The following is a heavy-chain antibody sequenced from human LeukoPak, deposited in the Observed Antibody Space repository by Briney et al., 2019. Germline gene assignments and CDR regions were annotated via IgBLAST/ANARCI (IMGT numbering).Heavy chain of an antibody. V-gene: IGHV4-34*01. Sequence: SETLSLTCAVYGGSFSGYYWSWIRQPPGKGLEWIGEINHSGSTNYNPSLKSRVTISVDTSKNQFSPKLSSVTAADTAVYYCARSRYCSGGSCYRIRYFDYWGQGTLVTVSS. J-gene: IGHJ4*02. D-gene: IGHD2-15*01. CDR1: GGSFSGYY. CDR3: ARSRYCSGGSCYRIRYFDY. CDR2: INHSGST.